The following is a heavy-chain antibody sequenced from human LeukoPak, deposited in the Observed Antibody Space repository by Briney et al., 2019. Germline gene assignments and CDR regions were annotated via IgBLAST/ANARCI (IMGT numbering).Heavy chain of an antibody. V-gene: IGHV4-59*12. D-gene: IGHD6-13*01. J-gene: IGHJ4*02. CDR3: ARSPHTAAALDY. CDR1: GGSISSYY. Sequence: SETLSLTCTVSGGSISSYYWSWIRQPPGKGLEWIGYIYHSGSTYYNPSLKSRVTISVDRSKNQFSLKLGSVTAADTAVYYCARSPHTAAALDYWGQGTLVTVSS. CDR2: IYHSGST.